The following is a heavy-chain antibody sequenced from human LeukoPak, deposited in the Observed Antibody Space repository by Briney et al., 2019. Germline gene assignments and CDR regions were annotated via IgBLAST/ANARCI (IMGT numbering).Heavy chain of an antibody. Sequence: SETLSLTCTVSGGSISSYYWSWIRQPPGKGLEWIGYIYYSGSTNYNPSLKSRVTISVDTSKNQFSLKLSSVTAVDTAVYYCARGRAYYYDSSGYYDYWGQGTLVTVSP. J-gene: IGHJ4*02. CDR2: IYYSGST. V-gene: IGHV4-59*01. D-gene: IGHD3-22*01. CDR1: GGSISSYY. CDR3: ARGRAYYYDSSGYYDY.